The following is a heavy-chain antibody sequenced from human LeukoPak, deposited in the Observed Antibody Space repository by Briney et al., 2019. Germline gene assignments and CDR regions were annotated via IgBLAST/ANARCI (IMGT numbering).Heavy chain of an antibody. V-gene: IGHV1-18*04. CDR1: GYTFTSYG. CDR3: ARDRGITMVRGVPQPFD. D-gene: IGHD3-10*01. Sequence: ASVKVSCKASGYTFTSYGISWVRQAPGQGLEWMGWISAYNGNTNYAQKLQGRVTMTTDTSTSTAYMELRSLTSDDTALYYCARDRGITMVRGVPQPFDWGQGTLVTVSS. CDR2: ISAYNGNT. J-gene: IGHJ4*02.